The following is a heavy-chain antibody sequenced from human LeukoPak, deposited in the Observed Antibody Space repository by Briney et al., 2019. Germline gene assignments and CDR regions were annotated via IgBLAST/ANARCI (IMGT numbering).Heavy chain of an antibody. CDR1: GFTFSNYG. CDR2: IWYDGSNK. CDR3: AKDLGKYSSGWYGDY. V-gene: IGHV3-30*02. D-gene: IGHD6-19*01. J-gene: IGHJ4*02. Sequence: GGSLRLSCAASGFTFSNYGMHWVRQAPGKGLEWVAVIWYDGSNKYYADSVKGRFTISRDNSKNTLYLQMNSLRPEDTAVYYCAKDLGKYSSGWYGDYWGQGTLVTVSS.